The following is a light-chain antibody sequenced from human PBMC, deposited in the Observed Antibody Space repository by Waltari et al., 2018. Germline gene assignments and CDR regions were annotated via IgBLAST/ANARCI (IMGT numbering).Light chain of an antibody. CDR2: VNSDGSH. CDR1: SWHTSKV. Sequence: HLVLTQSPSASPSLRSSVQLTCTLRSWHTSKVIASLQQQPEKGPRYLMKVNSDGSHNKGDEIPDPFSGSSSGAERYLTISSLQSEDEADYYCQTGGHGTWVFGGGTKLTVL. V-gene: IGLV4-69*01. J-gene: IGLJ3*02. CDR3: QTGGHGTWV.